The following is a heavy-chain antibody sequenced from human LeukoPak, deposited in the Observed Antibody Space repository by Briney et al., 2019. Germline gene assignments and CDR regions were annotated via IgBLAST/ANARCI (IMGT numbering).Heavy chain of an antibody. CDR3: ARGPLHNWFDP. Sequence: SETLSLTCAVYGGSFSGYYWSWIRQPPGKGLEWIGEINQSGSTNHNPSLKSRVTISVDTSKNQSSLKLGSVTAADTAVYYCARGPLHNWFDPWGQGTLVTVSS. J-gene: IGHJ5*02. CDR2: INQSGST. CDR1: GGSFSGYY. V-gene: IGHV4-34*01.